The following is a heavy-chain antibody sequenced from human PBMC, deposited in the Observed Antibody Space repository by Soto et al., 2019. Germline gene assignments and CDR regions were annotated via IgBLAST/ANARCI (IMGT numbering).Heavy chain of an antibody. D-gene: IGHD3-22*01. CDR3: ARDRYYYDSSGYYPTYYFDY. V-gene: IGHV1-69*13. J-gene: IGHJ4*01. CDR1: GGTFSSYA. Sequence: GASVKVSCKASGGTFSSYAISWVRQAPGQGLEWMGGIIPIFGTANYAQKFQGRVTITADESTSTAYMELSSLRSEDTAVYYCARDRYYYDSSGYYPTYYFDYWG. CDR2: IIPIFGTA.